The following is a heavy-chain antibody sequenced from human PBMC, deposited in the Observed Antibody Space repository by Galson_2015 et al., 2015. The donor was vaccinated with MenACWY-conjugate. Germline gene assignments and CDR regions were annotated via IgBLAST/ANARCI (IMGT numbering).Heavy chain of an antibody. J-gene: IGHJ4*02. CDR2: IDPSDSYT. D-gene: IGHD5-18*01. CDR3: ARLGHTYGRTTDF. Sequence: QSGAEVKKPGESLKISCKVSGYSFTTYWITWVRQVPGKGLEWMGRIDPSDSYTKYSPSFEGHVTISADKSISTAYLQWSSLQATDTAMYYCARLGHTYGRTTDFWGQGTLVTVSS. V-gene: IGHV5-10-1*01. CDR1: GYSFTTYW.